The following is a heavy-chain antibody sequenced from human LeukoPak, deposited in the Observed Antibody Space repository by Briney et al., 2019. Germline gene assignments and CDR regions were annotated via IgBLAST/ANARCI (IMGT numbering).Heavy chain of an antibody. V-gene: IGHV3-72*01. Sequence: GGSLRLSCAASGFTFSDHSMDWVRQAPGKWLEWVGRTRDKANSYTTEYAASVKGRFAISRDDSKNSLYLQMNSLKTEDTAVYYCARRYNSGHDYWGQGTLVTVSS. CDR1: GFTFSDHS. D-gene: IGHD6-19*01. J-gene: IGHJ4*02. CDR2: TRDKANSYTT. CDR3: ARRYNSGHDY.